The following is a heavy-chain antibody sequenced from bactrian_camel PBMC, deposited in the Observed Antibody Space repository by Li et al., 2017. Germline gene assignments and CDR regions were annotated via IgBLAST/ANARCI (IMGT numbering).Heavy chain of an antibody. J-gene: IGHJ4*01. D-gene: IGHD4*01. CDR1: GFTYSRYC. CDR3: ASELNRAEGGDCRFGFDFSEYGY. CDR2: IDSQHNT. Sequence: HVQLVESGGGSVQTGGSLRLSCTASGFTYSRYCMAWFRQVSGKEREEVAGIDSQHNTQYQNSVKGRFTISRDNSKNTLYLEMSNLQPDDTAMYYCASELNRAEGGDCRFGFDFSEYGYWGQGTQVTV. V-gene: IGHV3S9*01.